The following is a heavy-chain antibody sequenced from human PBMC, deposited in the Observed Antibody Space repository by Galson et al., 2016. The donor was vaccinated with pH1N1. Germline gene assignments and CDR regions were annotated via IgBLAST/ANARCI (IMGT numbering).Heavy chain of an antibody. CDR2: IIGMFGIT. J-gene: IGHJ4*02. D-gene: IGHD5-12*01. CDR3: ARGRGYNYGYVDN. Sequence: SVKVSCKASGGTFSSYAISWVRQAPGQGLEWMGGIIGMFGITNYAQKFQGRVSITAEEITSSAYMELTSLRSDDTAVYYCARGRGYNYGYVDNRGQGTLVTVSS. CDR1: GGTFSSYA. V-gene: IGHV1-69*13.